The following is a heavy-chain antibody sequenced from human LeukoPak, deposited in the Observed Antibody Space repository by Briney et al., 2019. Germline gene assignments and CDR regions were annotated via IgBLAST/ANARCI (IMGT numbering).Heavy chain of an antibody. V-gene: IGHV4-38-2*01. D-gene: IGHD2-2*01. CDR1: GYSISSGYY. CDR3: ARHIPYCSSTSWYCRFDY. Sequence: SETLSLTCAVSGYSISSGYYWGWTRQPPGKGLEWIGSIYDSGSTDYNPYLKSRVTISVDTSKNQFYLKRSSVTAADTAVYYCARHIPYCSSTSWYCRFDYWGQGTLVTASS. J-gene: IGHJ4*02. CDR2: IYDSGST.